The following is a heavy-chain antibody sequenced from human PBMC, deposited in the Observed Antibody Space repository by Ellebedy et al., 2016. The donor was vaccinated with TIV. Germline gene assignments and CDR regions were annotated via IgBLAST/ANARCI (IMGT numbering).Heavy chain of an antibody. Sequence: SETLSLXXTVSGGSISGSNFYWGWIRQPPGKGLEWIGSISYSGSTYYSPSLKSRVSTSVTPSKSQFSLKLSSVTATDTAVYYCVRGVTGYNMDAFDIWGQGTMVTVSP. D-gene: IGHD5-24*01. V-gene: IGHV4-39*01. CDR3: VRGVTGYNMDAFDI. CDR1: GGSISGSNFY. J-gene: IGHJ3*02. CDR2: ISYSGST.